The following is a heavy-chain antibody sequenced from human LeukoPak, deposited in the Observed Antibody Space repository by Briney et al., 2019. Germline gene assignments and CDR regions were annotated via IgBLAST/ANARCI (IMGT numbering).Heavy chain of an antibody. J-gene: IGHJ4*02. Sequence: ASVKVSCKASGYTFTDYYMHWVRQAPGQGLEWMGWINPNSGGTNYAQKFQGRVTMTTDTSISTAYMEVSRLRSDDTAVYYCAREACSSTSCYAAFDYWGQGTLVTVSS. CDR3: AREACSSTSCYAAFDY. CDR2: INPNSGGT. D-gene: IGHD2-2*01. CDR1: GYTFTDYY. V-gene: IGHV1-2*02.